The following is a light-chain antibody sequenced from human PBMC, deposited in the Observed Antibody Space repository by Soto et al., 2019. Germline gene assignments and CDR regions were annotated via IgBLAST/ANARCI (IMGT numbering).Light chain of an antibody. CDR2: GAS. CDR3: QQYGSSPPMYT. J-gene: IGKJ2*01. V-gene: IGKV3-20*01. CDR1: QSVSSSY. Sequence: EIVLTQSPGTLSLSPGERATLSCRASQSVSSSYLAWYQQKPGQAPRLLIYGASSRATGIPDRFSGSGSGTDFTLTISRLEPEDFALDYCQQYGSSPPMYTFGQGTKLEIK.